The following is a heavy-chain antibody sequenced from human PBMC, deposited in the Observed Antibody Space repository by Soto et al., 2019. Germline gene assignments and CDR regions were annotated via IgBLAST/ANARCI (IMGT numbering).Heavy chain of an antibody. D-gene: IGHD3-22*01. CDR3: ASADSSGYYYVLQH. V-gene: IGHV3-74*01. CDR2: INGDGSNT. J-gene: IGHJ1*01. CDR1: GFTFSSYW. Sequence: PGGSLRLSCAASGFTFSSYWMHWVRQAPGKGLVWVSRINGDGSNTDYADSVKGRFTISRDNAKNTLYLQMNSLRAEDTAVYYCASADSSGYYYVLQHWGQGT.